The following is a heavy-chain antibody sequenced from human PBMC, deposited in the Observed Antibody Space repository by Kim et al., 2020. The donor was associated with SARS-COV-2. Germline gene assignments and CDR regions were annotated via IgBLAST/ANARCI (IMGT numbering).Heavy chain of an antibody. CDR3: ARGGYGGNLVDP. V-gene: IGHV4-34*01. CDR1: GGSFSGYY. J-gene: IGHJ5*02. D-gene: IGHD4-17*01. CDR2: INHSGST. Sequence: SETLSLTCAVYGGSFSGYYWSWIRQPPGKGLEWIGEINHSGSTNYNPSLKSRVTISVDTSKNQFSLKLSSVTAADTAVYYCARGGYGGNLVDPWGQGTLVTVSS.